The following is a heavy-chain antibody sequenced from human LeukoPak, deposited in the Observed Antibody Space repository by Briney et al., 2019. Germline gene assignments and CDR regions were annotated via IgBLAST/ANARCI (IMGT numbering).Heavy chain of an antibody. J-gene: IGHJ6*02. CDR2: VNHSGST. V-gene: IGHV4-34*01. CDR3: ARVGPLYYYYYGMDV. Sequence: SETLSLTCAVYGGSFSGYYWSWIRQPPGKGLEWIGEVNHSGSTNYNPSLKSRVTISVDTSKNQFSLKLSSVTAADTAVYYCARVGPLYYYYYGMDVWGQGTTVTVSS. CDR1: GGSFSGYY.